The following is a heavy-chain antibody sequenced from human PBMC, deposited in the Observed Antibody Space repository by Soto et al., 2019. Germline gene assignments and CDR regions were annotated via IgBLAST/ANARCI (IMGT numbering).Heavy chain of an antibody. J-gene: IGHJ4*02. CDR1: SGSISSSNW. V-gene: IGHV4-4*02. CDR3: ARAGHCSSTSCPIDY. Sequence: SETLSLTCAVSSGSISSSNWWSWVRQPPGKGLEWIGEIYHSGSTNYNLSLKSRVTISVDKSKNQFSLKLSSVTAADTAVYYCARAGHCSSTSCPIDYWGQGTLVTVSS. D-gene: IGHD2-2*01. CDR2: IYHSGST.